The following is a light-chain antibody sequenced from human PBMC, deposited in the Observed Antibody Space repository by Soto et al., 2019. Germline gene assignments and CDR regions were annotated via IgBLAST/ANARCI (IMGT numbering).Light chain of an antibody. Sequence: QSVLTQPASVSGSPGQSITISCTGTSSDVGGYNYVSWYQQHPGKAPKLMIYEVSNRPSGVSNRFSGSKSGNTASLTISGLQAEDEAGYYCCSFAGSYTLGVFGGGTKLTVL. CDR3: CSFAGSYTLGV. V-gene: IGLV2-14*01. CDR2: EVS. J-gene: IGLJ3*02. CDR1: SSDVGGYNY.